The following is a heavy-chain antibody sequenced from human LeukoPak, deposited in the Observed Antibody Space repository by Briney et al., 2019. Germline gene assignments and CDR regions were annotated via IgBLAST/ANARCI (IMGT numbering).Heavy chain of an antibody. CDR3: AKDRGWLVDY. Sequence: PGGSLRLSCAASGFTFSTYAMNWVRQAPGKGLEWVSALSGSGGSTFYADSVKGRFTISRDNSKNTLYMQMNSLRAEDTAVYYCAKDRGWLVDYWGQGTLVTASS. V-gene: IGHV3-23*01. D-gene: IGHD3-22*01. CDR2: LSGSGGST. J-gene: IGHJ4*02. CDR1: GFTFSTYA.